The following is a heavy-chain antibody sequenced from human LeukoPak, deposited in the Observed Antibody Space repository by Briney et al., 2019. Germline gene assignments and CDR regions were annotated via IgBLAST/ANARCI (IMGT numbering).Heavy chain of an antibody. J-gene: IGHJ5*02. Sequence: PSETLSLTRTVSGVSISGYYWSWIRQRPGKGLEWGGFIYYSGRTNYTPPLKSRVTISADAYKNHFSLKLSSVTAADTAVYYCARATGRAAAADFDPWGQGTLVTVSS. CDR1: GVSISGYY. CDR2: IYYSGRT. V-gene: IGHV4-59*01. CDR3: ARATGRAAAADFDP. D-gene: IGHD6-13*01.